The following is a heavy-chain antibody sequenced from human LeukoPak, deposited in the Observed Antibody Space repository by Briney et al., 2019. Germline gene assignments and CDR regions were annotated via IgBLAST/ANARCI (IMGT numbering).Heavy chain of an antibody. CDR3: ARGLYSNGDADVFDI. Sequence: GRSLRLSCAASGFTFSSCAMHWVRQAPDKGLEWVAVISFDGSNKYYADSVKGRFTISRDNSKNTLYLQMNNLRTEDTAVYYCARGLYSNGDADVFDIWGQGTMVTVSS. D-gene: IGHD4-17*01. CDR2: ISFDGSNK. V-gene: IGHV3-30-3*01. CDR1: GFTFSSCA. J-gene: IGHJ3*02.